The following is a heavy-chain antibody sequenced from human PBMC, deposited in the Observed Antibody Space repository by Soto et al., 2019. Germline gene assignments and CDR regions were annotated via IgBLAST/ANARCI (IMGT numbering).Heavy chain of an antibody. CDR2: IWYDGSNK. Sequence: PGGSLRLSCAASGFTFSSYGMHWVRKAPGKGLEWVAVIWYDGSNKYYADSVKGRFTISRDNSKNTLYLQMNSLRAEDTAVYYCARDPSIVGATHFDYWGQGTLVTVSS. D-gene: IGHD1-26*01. CDR1: GFTFSSYG. V-gene: IGHV3-33*01. J-gene: IGHJ4*02. CDR3: ARDPSIVGATHFDY.